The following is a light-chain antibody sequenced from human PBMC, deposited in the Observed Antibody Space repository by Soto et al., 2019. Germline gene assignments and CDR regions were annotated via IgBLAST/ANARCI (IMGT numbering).Light chain of an antibody. J-gene: IGKJ1*01. V-gene: IGKV3-20*01. CDR2: DVS. Sequence: EIVLTQSPGTLSLSPGERATLSCRSSHSVSSNYLAWYQQKPGQAPRLLIYDVSSRATGIRDRFSGSGSGTDFTLTISRLEPVDFAVYYCQQYCFSPTFGHGTKVEIK. CDR3: QQYCFSPT. CDR1: HSVSSNY.